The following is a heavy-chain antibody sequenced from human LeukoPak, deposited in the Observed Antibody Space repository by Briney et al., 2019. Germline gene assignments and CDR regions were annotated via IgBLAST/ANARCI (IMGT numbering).Heavy chain of an antibody. CDR1: GFTFSSYA. J-gene: IGHJ4*02. CDR3: ARDRLTCYNDY. D-gene: IGHD2-2*02. CDR2: ITSSSSII. Sequence: GGSLRLSCAASGFTFSSYAMNWVRQAPGKGLEWVSHITSSSSIIFYADSVKGRFSVSRDNSKNSLYLQMSSLRDEDTAVYYCARDRLTCYNDYWGQGTLVTVSS. V-gene: IGHV3-48*02.